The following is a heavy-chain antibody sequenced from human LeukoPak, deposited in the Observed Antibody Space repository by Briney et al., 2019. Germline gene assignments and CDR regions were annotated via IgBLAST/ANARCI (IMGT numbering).Heavy chain of an antibody. CDR3: ARTSDTSGRLYWYFDL. Sequence: GGSLRLSCAASGFTFSSYSMNWVRQAPGKGLEWVLSISSSSSYIYYADSVKGRFTISRDNAKNSLYLQMNSLRAEDTAVYYCARTSDTSGRLYWYFDLWGRGTLVTVSS. CDR2: ISSSSSYI. J-gene: IGHJ2*01. D-gene: IGHD3-22*01. CDR1: GFTFSSYS. V-gene: IGHV3-21*01.